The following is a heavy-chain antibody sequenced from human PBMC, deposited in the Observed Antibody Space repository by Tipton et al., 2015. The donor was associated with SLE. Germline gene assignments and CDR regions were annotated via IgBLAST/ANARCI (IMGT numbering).Heavy chain of an antibody. J-gene: IGHJ4*02. CDR2: IYTSGST. Sequence: TLSLTCTVSGGSISGYYWSWIRQPAGKGLEWIGRIYTSGSTNYNPSLKSRVTMSVDTSKNQFSLKLSSVTAADTAVYCCARGVVAGPSGFDYWGQGTLVTVSS. V-gene: IGHV4-4*07. D-gene: IGHD6-19*01. CDR1: GGSISGYY. CDR3: ARGVVAGPSGFDY.